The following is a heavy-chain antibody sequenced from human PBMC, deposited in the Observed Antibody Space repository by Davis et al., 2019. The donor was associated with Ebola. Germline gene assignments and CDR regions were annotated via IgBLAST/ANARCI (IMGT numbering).Heavy chain of an antibody. CDR1: GFTFSSYA. CDR2: ISSSSSYI. J-gene: IGHJ4*02. CDR3: ATAMVQGVISMVDY. Sequence: GESLKISCAASGFTFSSYAMSWVRQAPGKGLEWVSSISSSSSYIYYADSVKGRFTISRDNAKNPLYLQMNSLRAEDTAVYYCATAMVQGVISMVDYWGQGTLVTVSS. V-gene: IGHV3-21*01. D-gene: IGHD3-10*01.